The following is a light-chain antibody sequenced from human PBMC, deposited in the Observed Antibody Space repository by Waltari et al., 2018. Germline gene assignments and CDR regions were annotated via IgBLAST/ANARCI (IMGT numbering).Light chain of an antibody. V-gene: IGKV3-20*01. CDR3: QPYGSSPFT. Sequence: EIVLTQSPGTLSLSPGDRATLSCRASQSVSSSYLAWYQQKPGQAPRLLIYGASSRATGIPDRCSGSWSGTDFTLTISRLEAEDFAVYYCQPYGSSPFTFGPGTKVDIK. CDR2: GAS. J-gene: IGKJ3*01. CDR1: QSVSSSY.